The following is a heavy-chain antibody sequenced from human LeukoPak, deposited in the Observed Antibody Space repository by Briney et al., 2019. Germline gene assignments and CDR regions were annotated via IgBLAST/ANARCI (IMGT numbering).Heavy chain of an antibody. CDR3: AVVGIVVVTAINY. Sequence: ASVKVSCKVSGYTLTELSMHWVRQAPGKGLEWMGGFDPEDGETIYAQKFQGRVTMTEDTSTDTAYMELSRLRSDDTAVYYCAVVGIVVVTAINYWGQGTLVTVSS. CDR2: FDPEDGET. J-gene: IGHJ4*02. V-gene: IGHV1-24*01. D-gene: IGHD2-21*02. CDR1: GYTLTELS.